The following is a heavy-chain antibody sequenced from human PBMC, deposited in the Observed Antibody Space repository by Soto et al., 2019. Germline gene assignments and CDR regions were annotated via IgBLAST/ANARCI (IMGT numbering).Heavy chain of an antibody. Sequence: QVQLVQSGAEVQKPGTSVKVSCKASGYTFSDYYVHWLRQAPGQGLEWMGWISPQSGGTHFSPKFEGRVTLTTDTSIITAFMVLSRLTSDDTAVYYCARGPRTQLWFPNVYWGQGTLVTVSS. CDR3: ARGPRTQLWFPNVY. CDR1: GYTFSDYY. V-gene: IGHV1-2*02. CDR2: ISPQSGGT. D-gene: IGHD5-18*01. J-gene: IGHJ4*02.